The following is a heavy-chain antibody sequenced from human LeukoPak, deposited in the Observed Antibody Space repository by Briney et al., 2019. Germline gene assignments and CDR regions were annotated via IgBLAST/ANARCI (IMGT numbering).Heavy chain of an antibody. V-gene: IGHV4-39*07. CDR3: AARDRTYYYYGFDL. CDR2: IYYTGST. D-gene: IGHD3-10*01. CDR1: GGSISSSSYY. Sequence: PSETLSLTCSLSGGSISSSSYYWGWIRQPPGKGLEWVGSIYYTGSTYYNPSLQSRVTISVDKSKNQFSLKLSSVTAADTAVYYCAARDRTYYYYGFDLWGQGTMVTVSS. J-gene: IGHJ3*01.